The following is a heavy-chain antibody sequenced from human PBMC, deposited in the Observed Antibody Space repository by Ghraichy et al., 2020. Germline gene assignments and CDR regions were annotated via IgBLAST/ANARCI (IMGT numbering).Heavy chain of an antibody. CDR3: ATAIYGGNWFDP. D-gene: IGHD4-23*01. V-gene: IGHV1-24*01. J-gene: IGHJ5*02. CDR1: GYTLTELS. CDR2: FDPEDGET. Sequence: ASVKVSCKVSGYTLTELSMHWVRQAPGKGLEWMGGFDPEDGETIYAQKFQGRVTITEDTSTDTAYMELSSLRSEDTAVYYCATAIYGGNWFDPWGQGTLVTVSS.